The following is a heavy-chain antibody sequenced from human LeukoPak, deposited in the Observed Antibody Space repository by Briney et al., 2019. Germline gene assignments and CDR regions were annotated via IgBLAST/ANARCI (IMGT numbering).Heavy chain of an antibody. CDR1: GGSITKNGYY. CDR3: CGSGWFAGPFGY. D-gene: IGHD6-19*01. Sequence: SEPLSLTCSVSGGSITKNGYYWGWIRQSPEAGLEWIGSMHYSGSTYYNPSLNSRVTISVDTSKNQFSLKLTSVTAADTAVYYCCGSGWFAGPFGYWGQGALVTVSS. V-gene: IGHV4-39*07. J-gene: IGHJ4*02. CDR2: MHYSGST.